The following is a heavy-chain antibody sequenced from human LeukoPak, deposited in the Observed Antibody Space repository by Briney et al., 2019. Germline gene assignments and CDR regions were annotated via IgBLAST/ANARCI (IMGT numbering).Heavy chain of an antibody. D-gene: IGHD3-22*01. V-gene: IGHV4-39*07. CDR1: GGSISSSSYY. Sequence: SETLSLTCTVSGGSISSSSYYWGWIRQPPGKGLEWIGSIYYSGSTYYNPSLKSRVTISVDTSKNQFSLKLSSVTAADTAVYCCARPYYYDSSGYYYDAFDIWGQGTMVTVSS. CDR3: ARPYYYDSSGYYYDAFDI. J-gene: IGHJ3*02. CDR2: IYYSGST.